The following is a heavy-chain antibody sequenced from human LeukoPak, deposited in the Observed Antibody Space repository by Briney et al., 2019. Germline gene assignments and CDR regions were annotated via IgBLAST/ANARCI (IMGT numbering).Heavy chain of an antibody. D-gene: IGHD6-13*01. CDR2: IYSDNSGGST. Sequence: GGSLRLSCIASGFNVSRNYMSWVRQAPGKGLEWVSVIYSDNSGGSTYYADSVKGRFTTSRDNSKNTLYLQMNSLRPEDTAVYYCVRETRESVAAAATTTRDWYFDLWGRGTLVTVSS. CDR3: VRETRESVAAAATTTRDWYFDL. V-gene: IGHV3-53*01. CDR1: GFNVSRNY. J-gene: IGHJ2*01.